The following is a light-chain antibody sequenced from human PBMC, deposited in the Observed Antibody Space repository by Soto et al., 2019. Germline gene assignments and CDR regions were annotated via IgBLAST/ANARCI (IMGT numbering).Light chain of an antibody. CDR1: SSNLAYNS. J-gene: IGLJ1*01. Sequence: QSVLTQPPSVSAARGQDVTISCSGSSSNLAYNSLSWYQQLPGTAPTLLIYDDDKRPSGIPARFSGSKSGTSATLGITGLETGDEADYYCGAWDDSLNVYVFGSGTKVTVL. V-gene: IGLV1-51*01. CDR2: DDD. CDR3: GAWDDSLNVYV.